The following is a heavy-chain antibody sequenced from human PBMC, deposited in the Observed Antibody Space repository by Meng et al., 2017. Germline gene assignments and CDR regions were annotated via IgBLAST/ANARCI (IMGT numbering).Heavy chain of an antibody. CDR2: IIPIFGTA. V-gene: IGHV1-69*01. D-gene: IGHD4-11*01. Sequence: VQLGRSGAEVKKPGSSVKVSCKASGGTFSSYAISWVRQAPGQGLEWMGGIIPIFGTANYAQKFQGRVTITADESTSTAYMELSSLRSEDTAVYYCARDDYSNYLPFDYWGQGTLVTVSS. CDR1: GGTFSSYA. CDR3: ARDDYSNYLPFDY. J-gene: IGHJ4*02.